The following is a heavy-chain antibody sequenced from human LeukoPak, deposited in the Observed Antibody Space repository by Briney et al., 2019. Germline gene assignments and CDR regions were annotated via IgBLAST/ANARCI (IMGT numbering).Heavy chain of an antibody. CDR3: ARLLWFGESALGY. CDR2: IYYSGST. V-gene: IGHV4-59*01. Sequence: SETLSLTCTVSGGSISSYYWSWIRQPPGKGLEWIGYIYYSGSTNYNPSLKSRVTISVDTSKNQFSLKLSSVTAADTAVYYCARLLWFGESALGYWDQGTLVTVSS. J-gene: IGHJ4*02. D-gene: IGHD3-10*01. CDR1: GGSISSYY.